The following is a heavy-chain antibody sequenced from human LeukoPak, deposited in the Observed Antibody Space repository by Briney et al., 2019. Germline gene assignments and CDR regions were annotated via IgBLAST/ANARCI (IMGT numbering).Heavy chain of an antibody. CDR3: ARLNIVVVPAATEGDDYYYMDV. Sequence: SETLSLTCTVSGGSISSSDYYWGWIRQPPGKGLEWIGSIYYSGSTYYNPSLKSRVTISVDTSKNQFSLKLSSVTTADTAVYYCARLNIVVVPAATEGDDYYYMDVWGKGTTVTISS. CDR1: GGSISSSDYY. V-gene: IGHV4-39*01. D-gene: IGHD2-2*01. CDR2: IYYSGST. J-gene: IGHJ6*03.